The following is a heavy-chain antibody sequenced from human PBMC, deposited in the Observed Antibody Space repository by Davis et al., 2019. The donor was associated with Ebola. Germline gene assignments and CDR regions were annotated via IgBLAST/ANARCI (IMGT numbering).Heavy chain of an antibody. D-gene: IGHD6-19*01. V-gene: IGHV3-48*04. CDR1: GFTFSSYS. Sequence: GESLKISCAASGFTFSSYSMNWVRQAPGKGLEWVSYISSSGSTIYYADSVKGRFTISRDNAKNSLYLQMNSLRAEDTAVYYCARIAVAGLDYWGQGTLVTVSS. CDR3: ARIAVAGLDY. J-gene: IGHJ4*02. CDR2: ISSSGSTI.